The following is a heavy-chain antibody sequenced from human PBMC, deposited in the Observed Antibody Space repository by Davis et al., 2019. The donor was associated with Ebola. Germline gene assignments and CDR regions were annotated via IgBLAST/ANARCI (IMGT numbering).Heavy chain of an antibody. Sequence: PGGSLRLSCAASGFTSSDYSLSWVRQAPGKGLEWLSLISSTTTVIRYADSVKGRFTISRDNSKNTLYLQMNSLRVEDTAVYYCANLFDPWGRGMEVIVSS. CDR3: ANLFDP. V-gene: IGHV3-48*01. J-gene: IGHJ5*02. CDR1: GFTSSDYS. CDR2: ISSTTTVI.